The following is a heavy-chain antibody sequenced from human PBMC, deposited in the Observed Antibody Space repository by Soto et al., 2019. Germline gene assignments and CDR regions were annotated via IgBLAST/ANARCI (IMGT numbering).Heavy chain of an antibody. V-gene: IGHV1-69*01. D-gene: IGHD3-22*01. CDR1: GDTFSTYV. J-gene: IGHJ5*02. CDR3: ARNKRHYYDSSCWWFDP. Sequence: QVQLVQSGAEVKKPGSSVKVSCKASGDTFSTYVISWVRQASGQGLEWMGGIIPVFGTAKYAQKFQGRVTITADESTSTAYMELSSLRSADTAVYFCARNKRHYYDSSCWWFDPWGQGTTVIVPS. CDR2: IIPVFGTA.